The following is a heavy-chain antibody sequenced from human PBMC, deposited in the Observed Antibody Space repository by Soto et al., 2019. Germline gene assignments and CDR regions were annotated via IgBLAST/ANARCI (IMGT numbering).Heavy chain of an antibody. CDR3: AKGACNPGYCSGASTVRDITCLDH. Sequence: QVQLVESGGGVVQPGRSLRLSCAASGFTFSSYGMHWVRQAPGKGLEWVAVISYDGSNKYYADSVKGRFTISRDNSKNTLYLQIDSLRAEDTAVYYCAKGACNPGYCSGASTVRDITCLDHWGQGTLVTVSS. V-gene: IGHV3-30*18. CDR1: GFTFSSYG. CDR2: ISYDGSNK. J-gene: IGHJ5*02. D-gene: IGHD2-15*01.